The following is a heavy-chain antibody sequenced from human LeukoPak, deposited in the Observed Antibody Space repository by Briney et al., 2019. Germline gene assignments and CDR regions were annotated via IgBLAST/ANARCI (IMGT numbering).Heavy chain of an antibody. CDR1: GFTFVDYA. Sequence: PGESLTLSCAASGFTFVDYAMHWVRQAPGKGLEWVSGISWNSGSIGYADSVKGRFTMSRDNAKNSLYMQMNSRRAEDMALYYCTKAGSGSTGSAFDIWGQGTMVTVS. D-gene: IGHD3-10*01. J-gene: IGHJ3*02. CDR3: TKAGSGSTGSAFDI. V-gene: IGHV3-9*03. CDR2: ISWNSGSI.